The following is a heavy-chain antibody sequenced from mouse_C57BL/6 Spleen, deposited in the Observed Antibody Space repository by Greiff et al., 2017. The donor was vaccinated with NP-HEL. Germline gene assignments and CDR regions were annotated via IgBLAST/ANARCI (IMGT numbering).Heavy chain of an antibody. CDR3: AREGIYYYGSPYFDY. J-gene: IGHJ2*01. D-gene: IGHD1-1*01. CDR2: ISYSGST. Sequence: EVKLMESGPGMVKPSQSLSLTCTVTGYSITSGYDWHWIRHFPGNKLEWMGYISYSGSTNYNPSLKSRISITHDTSKNHFFLKLNSVTTEDTATYYCAREGIYYYGSPYFDYWGQGTTLTVSS. CDR1: GYSITSGYD. V-gene: IGHV3-1*01.